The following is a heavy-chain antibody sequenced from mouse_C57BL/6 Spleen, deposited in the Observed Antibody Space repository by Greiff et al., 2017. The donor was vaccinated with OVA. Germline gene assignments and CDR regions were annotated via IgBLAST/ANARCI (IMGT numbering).Heavy chain of an antibody. Sequence: VQLKESGPELVKPGASVKIPCKASGYTFTDYNMDWVKQSHGKSLEWIGDINPNNGGTIYNQKFKGKATLTVDKSSSTAYMELRSLTSEDTAVYYCARSLDSSGPWFAYWGQGTLVTVSA. V-gene: IGHV1-18*01. CDR3: ARSLDSSGPWFAY. CDR2: INPNNGGT. CDR1: GYTFTDYN. J-gene: IGHJ3*01. D-gene: IGHD3-2*02.